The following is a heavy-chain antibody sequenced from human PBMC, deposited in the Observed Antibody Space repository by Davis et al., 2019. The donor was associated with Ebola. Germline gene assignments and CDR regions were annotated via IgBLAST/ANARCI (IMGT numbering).Heavy chain of an antibody. V-gene: IGHV4-34*01. J-gene: IGHJ4*02. CDR1: GGSFSGYY. D-gene: IGHD3-22*01. CDR2: INHSGST. CDR3: ARDASYDSSGYFDY. Sequence: MPSETLSLTCAVYGGSFSGYYWSWIRQPPGKGLEWIGEINHSGSTNYNPSLKSRVTISVDTSKNQFSLKLSSVTAADTAVYYCARDASYDSSGYFDYWGQGTLVTVSS.